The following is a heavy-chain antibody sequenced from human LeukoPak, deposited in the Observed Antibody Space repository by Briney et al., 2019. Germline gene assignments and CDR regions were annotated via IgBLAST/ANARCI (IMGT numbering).Heavy chain of an antibody. Sequence: SETLSLTCTVSGGSISSSSYYWGWIRQPPGKGLEWIGSIYYSGSTYYNPSLKSRVTISVDTSKNQFSLKLSSVTAADTAVYYCARYGSGSYYPPYYYYYMDVWGKGTTVTISS. CDR3: ARYGSGSYYPPYYYYYMDV. V-gene: IGHV4-39*07. J-gene: IGHJ6*03. CDR2: IYYSGST. CDR1: GGSISSSSYY. D-gene: IGHD3-10*01.